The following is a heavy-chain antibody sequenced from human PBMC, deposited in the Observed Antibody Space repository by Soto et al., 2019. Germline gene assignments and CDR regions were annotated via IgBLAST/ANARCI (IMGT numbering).Heavy chain of an antibody. D-gene: IGHD3-3*01. J-gene: IGHJ4*02. Sequence: ASVKVSCKASGGTFSSYTISWVRQAPGQGLEWMGRIIPNFDVANYAQKFQGRVTITADKSTSTAYMELSSLRSEDTAVYYCARGRVERLLPFDYWGQGTLVTVSS. CDR3: ARGRVERLLPFDY. CDR2: IIPNFDVA. CDR1: GGTFSSYT. V-gene: IGHV1-69*02.